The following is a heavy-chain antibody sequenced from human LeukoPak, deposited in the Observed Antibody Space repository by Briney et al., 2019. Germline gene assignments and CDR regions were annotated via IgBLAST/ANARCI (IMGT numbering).Heavy chain of an antibody. CDR1: GVSTSSYY. V-gene: IGHV4-59*01. CDR3: ARVIGYSSTWFPYYFDH. D-gene: IGHD6-13*01. Sequence: SETLSLTCTVSGVSTSSYYWSWIRQPPGKGLEWIGHVYYSGSTNYNPSLKSRVTISLDTSKNQFSLKLSSVTTADTAVYYCARVIGYSSTWFPYYFDHWGQGTLVTVSS. CDR2: VYYSGST. J-gene: IGHJ4*02.